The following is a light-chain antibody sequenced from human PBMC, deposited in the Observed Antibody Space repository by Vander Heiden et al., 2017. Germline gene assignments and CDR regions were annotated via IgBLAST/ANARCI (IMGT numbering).Light chain of an antibody. CDR3: SSYTSSSSYV. CDR1: SSDVGGYNY. Sequence: QSALTQPASVSGSPGQSLTISCTGTSSDVGGYNYVSWYQQHPVKAPKLMIYEVSNRPSGVSNRFSGSKSGNTASLTISGLQAEDEADYYCSSYTSSSSYVFGTGTKVTVL. CDR2: EVS. V-gene: IGLV2-14*01. J-gene: IGLJ1*01.